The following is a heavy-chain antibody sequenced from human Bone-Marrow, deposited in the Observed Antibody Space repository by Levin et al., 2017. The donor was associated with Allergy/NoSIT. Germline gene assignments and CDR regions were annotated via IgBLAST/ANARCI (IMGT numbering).Heavy chain of an antibody. J-gene: IGHJ6*02. V-gene: IGHV3-43*01. Sequence: TGGSLRLSCVVSGFSLDEYIMHWVRQAPGKGLEWVSLITWNGDSTDYIDSVKGRFTISRDTSKNSLYLEMNSLRPEDTALYYCAGGYFYYGLDVWGQGTTVTVSS. CDR1: GFSLDEYI. CDR3: AGGYFYYGLDV. D-gene: IGHD5-12*01. CDR2: ITWNGDST.